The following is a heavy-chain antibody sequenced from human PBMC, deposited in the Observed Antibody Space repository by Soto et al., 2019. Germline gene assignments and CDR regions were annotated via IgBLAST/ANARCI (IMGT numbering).Heavy chain of an antibody. V-gene: IGHV5-51*01. D-gene: IGHD3-22*01. CDR2: IYPGDSDT. Sequence: GESLKISCKGSGYSFTSYWIGWVRQMPGKGLEWMGIIYPGDSDTRHSPSFQGQVTISADKSISTAYLQWSSLKASDTAMYYCARGATYYYDRSGYMPWYDAFYIWGQGTMVTVAS. J-gene: IGHJ3*02. CDR1: GYSFTSYW. CDR3: ARGATYYYDRSGYMPWYDAFYI.